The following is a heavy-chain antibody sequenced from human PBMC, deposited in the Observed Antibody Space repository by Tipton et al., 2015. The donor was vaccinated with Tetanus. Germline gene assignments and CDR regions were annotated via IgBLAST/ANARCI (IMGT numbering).Heavy chain of an antibody. CDR3: ARDFGSNHNWFDP. Sequence: GEALVRGGYYWTWIRHLPGKGLEWIGYIYHTGAAHYNPSLKSRVTLSVDMSKNQFFLKMISMTAADTAVYFCARDFGSNHNWFDPWGRGTPVTVSS. V-gene: IGHV4-31*02. CDR1: GEALVRGGYY. J-gene: IGHJ5*02. CDR2: IYHTGAA. D-gene: IGHD6-13*01.